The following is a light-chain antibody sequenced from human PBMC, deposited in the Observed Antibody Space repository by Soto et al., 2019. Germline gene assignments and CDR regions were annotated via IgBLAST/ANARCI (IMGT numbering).Light chain of an antibody. Sequence: QSALTQPPSASGSPGQSVTISCTGTSSDVGAYNYVSWYQQLPGKAPKLIIYEVSKRPSGVPDRFSGSKSGNTASLTVSGLQAEDEADSYCTSYAGTYSFFYVFVTGTKVTVL. V-gene: IGLV2-8*01. CDR3: TSYAGTYSFFYV. CDR1: SSDVGAYNY. J-gene: IGLJ1*01. CDR2: EVS.